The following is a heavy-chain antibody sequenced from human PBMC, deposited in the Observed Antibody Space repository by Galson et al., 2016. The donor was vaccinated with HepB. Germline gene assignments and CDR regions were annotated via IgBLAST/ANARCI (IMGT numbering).Heavy chain of an antibody. CDR1: GDSMSSGDYY. D-gene: IGHD2-15*01. V-gene: IGHV4-31*03. Sequence: LSLTCTVSGDSMSSGDYYWSWIRQHPGKGLELIGYIYNSGSTYYSPSLKSRVSISVDTSKNQFSLKLSSVTAADTAVYFCARPLTYCSGGSCFFWGWFDPWGQGALVTVSS. J-gene: IGHJ5*02. CDR3: ARPLTYCSGGSCFFWGWFDP. CDR2: IYNSGST.